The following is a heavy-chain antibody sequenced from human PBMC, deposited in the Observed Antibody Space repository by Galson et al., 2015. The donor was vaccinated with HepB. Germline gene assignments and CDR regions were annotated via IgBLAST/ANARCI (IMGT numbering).Heavy chain of an antibody. CDR1: GYTFTSYG. V-gene: IGHV1-18*01. CDR2: ISAYNGNT. CDR3: ARFGIPLSYDILTGYYSPDAFDI. Sequence: SVKVSCKASGYTFTSYGISWVRQAPGQGLEWMGWISAYNGNTNYAQKLQGRVTMTTDTSTSTAYMELRSLRSDDTAVYYCARFGIPLSYDILTGYYSPDAFDIWGQGTMVTVSS. J-gene: IGHJ3*02. D-gene: IGHD3-9*01.